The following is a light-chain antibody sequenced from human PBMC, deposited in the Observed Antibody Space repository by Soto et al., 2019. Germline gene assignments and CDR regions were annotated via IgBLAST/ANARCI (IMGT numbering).Light chain of an antibody. CDR3: QQYNNWPPAYT. J-gene: IGKJ2*01. Sequence: EIVTTQSPATLSVSPGERATLSCRTSQSVGRSLAWYQQKPGQAPRLLIYDVSSRATGIPARFRGSGSGTQFTLTISSLQSEDFAVYYCQQYNNWPPAYTFGQGTKLEI. V-gene: IGKV3-15*01. CDR1: QSVGRS. CDR2: DVS.